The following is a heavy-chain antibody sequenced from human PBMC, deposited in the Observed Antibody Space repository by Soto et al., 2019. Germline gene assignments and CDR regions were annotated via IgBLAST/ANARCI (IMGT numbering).Heavy chain of an antibody. CDR2: IGTAGDT. CDR3: ARSASGGGTSSYYYGMDV. Sequence: EVQLVESGGGLVQPGGSLRLSCAASGFTFSSYDMHWVRQATGKGLEWVSAIGTAGDTYYPGSVKGRFTISRENAKNSLYLQMDRLRAGDPAVEYRARSASGGGTSSYYYGMDVWGQGTTVTVSS. V-gene: IGHV3-13*01. CDR1: GFTFSSYD. J-gene: IGHJ6*02. D-gene: IGHD2-15*01.